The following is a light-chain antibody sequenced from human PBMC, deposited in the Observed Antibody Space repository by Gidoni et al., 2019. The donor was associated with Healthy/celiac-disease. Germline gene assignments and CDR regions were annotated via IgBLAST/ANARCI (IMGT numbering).Light chain of an antibody. CDR2: GNS. J-gene: IGLJ1*01. CDR3: QSYDSSLSGYV. CDR1: SPNIGAGYD. Sequence: QSVLTHTLSVSGAPGQRVTIHCTGSSPNIGAGYDVPWYQQLPGTAPKLLIYGNSNRPSGVPDRFSGSKSGTSASLAITGLQAEDEADYYCQSYDSSLSGYVFGTGTKVTVL. V-gene: IGLV1-40*01.